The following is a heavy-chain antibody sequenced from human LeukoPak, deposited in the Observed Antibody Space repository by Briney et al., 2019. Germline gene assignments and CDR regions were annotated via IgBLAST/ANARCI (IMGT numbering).Heavy chain of an antibody. V-gene: IGHV3-23*01. CDR2: ISGSGGST. D-gene: IGHD3-22*01. Sequence: GGSLRLSCAASGFTFSSYAMSWVRQAPGKGLEWVSAISGSGGSTYYADSVKGRFTISRDNSKNTLYLQMNSLRAEDTAVYYCAKPYDGSGYYYSLPDYWGQGTLVTVSS. CDR1: GFTFSSYA. CDR3: AKPYDGSGYYYSLPDY. J-gene: IGHJ4*02.